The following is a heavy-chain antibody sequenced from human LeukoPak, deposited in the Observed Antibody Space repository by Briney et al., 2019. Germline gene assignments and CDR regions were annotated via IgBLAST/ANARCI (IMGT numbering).Heavy chain of an antibody. V-gene: IGHV3-23*01. J-gene: IGHJ4*02. CDR1: GFSFSSYA. CDR2: MSSSDDGR. Sequence: GGSLRLSCATSGFSFSSYAMSWVRQAPGKGLEWVSAMSSSDDGRYYAASVRGRFTISRDTSRSTLYLQMNSLRAEDTAVYYCARDVKSYTSGASYFDYWGQGTLVTVSS. D-gene: IGHD6-19*01. CDR3: ARDVKSYTSGASYFDY.